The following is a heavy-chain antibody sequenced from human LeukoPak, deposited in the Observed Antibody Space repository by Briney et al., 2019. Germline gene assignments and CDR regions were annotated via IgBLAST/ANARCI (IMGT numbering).Heavy chain of an antibody. CDR2: MNPNSGNT. J-gene: IGHJ4*02. CDR3: ARGYMYYYDSSGYLDY. CDR1: GYTFTSYD. D-gene: IGHD3-22*01. Sequence: ASVKVSCKASGYTFTSYDINWARQATGQGLEWMGWMNPNSGNTGYAQKFQGRVTITRNTSISTAYMELSSLRSEDTAVYYCARGYMYYYDSSGYLDYWGQGTLVTVSS. V-gene: IGHV1-8*03.